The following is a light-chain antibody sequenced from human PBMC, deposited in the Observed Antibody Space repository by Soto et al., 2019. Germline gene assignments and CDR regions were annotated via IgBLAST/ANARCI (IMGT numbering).Light chain of an antibody. Sequence: QSVLTQSPSVSVTPGQRVTISCSGSRPNIGSNLVSWYQQLPGTAPTLLIWRNHQRPAGVPDRFSGSKSGTSASLAISGPQSEDEGDYSCAAWDDRLRAVVFGGGTKHTLL. CDR2: RNH. V-gene: IGLV1-44*01. CDR3: AAWDDRLRAVV. J-gene: IGLJ2*01. CDR1: RPNIGSNL.